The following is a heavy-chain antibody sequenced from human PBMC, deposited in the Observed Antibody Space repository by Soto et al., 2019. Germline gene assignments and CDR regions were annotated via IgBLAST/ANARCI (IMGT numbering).Heavy chain of an antibody. CDR2: INPKNGAT. Sequence: GASVKVSCKAPGGTFSSYTISWVRQAPGQGLEWMGRINPKNGATNYAQNFQGRVTMIRDKSTSTAYMELRNLKSDDTAVYSCGIQDGGVVYWGQGTLVTVSS. V-gene: IGHV1-69*08. CDR1: GGTFSSYT. D-gene: IGHD3-16*01. CDR3: GIQDGGVVY. J-gene: IGHJ4*02.